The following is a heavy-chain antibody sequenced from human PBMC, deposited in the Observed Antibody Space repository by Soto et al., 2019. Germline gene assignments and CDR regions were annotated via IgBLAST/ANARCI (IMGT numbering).Heavy chain of an antibody. Sequence: PSETLSLTCAVSGGSISSGGYSWSWIRQLPGKGLERIGYIYHSGSTYYNPSLKGRVTISVDRSKNQFSLKLSSVTAADTAVYYCARYIAASGTYYLDFWGQGTLVTISS. CDR3: ARYIAASGTYYLDF. CDR1: GGSISSGGYS. D-gene: IGHD6-13*01. J-gene: IGHJ4*02. V-gene: IGHV4-30-2*01. CDR2: IYHSGST.